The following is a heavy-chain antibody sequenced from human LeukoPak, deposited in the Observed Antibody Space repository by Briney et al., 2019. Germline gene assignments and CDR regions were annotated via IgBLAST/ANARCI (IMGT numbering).Heavy chain of an antibody. D-gene: IGHD5-18*01. Sequence: GASVKVSCKASGYTFTGYYMHWVRQAPGQGLEWMGRINPNSGGTDYAQKFQGRVTMTRDTSISTAYMELSRLRSDDTAVYYCARVGYSYGSPPIYWFDPWGQGTLVTVSS. J-gene: IGHJ5*02. V-gene: IGHV1-2*06. CDR1: GYTFTGYY. CDR3: ARVGYSYGSPPIYWFDP. CDR2: INPNSGGT.